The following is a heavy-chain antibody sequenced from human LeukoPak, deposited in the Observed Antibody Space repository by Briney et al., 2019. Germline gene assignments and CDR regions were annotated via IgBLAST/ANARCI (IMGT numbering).Heavy chain of an antibody. V-gene: IGHV3-66*01. J-gene: IGHJ4*02. CDR2: IYSGGST. CDR1: GFTVSSNY. D-gene: IGHD3-9*01. CDR3: ARDSRTKLRYFDWLLDY. Sequence: GSLRLSCAASGFTVSSNYMSWVRQAPGKGLEWVSVIYSGGSTYYADSVKGRFTISRDNSKNTLYLQMNSLRAEDTAVYYCARDSRTKLRYFDWLLDYWGQGTLVTVSS.